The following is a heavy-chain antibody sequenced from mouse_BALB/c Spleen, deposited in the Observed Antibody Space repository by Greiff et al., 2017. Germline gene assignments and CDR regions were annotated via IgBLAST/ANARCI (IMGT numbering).Heavy chain of an antibody. V-gene: IGHV3-2*02. CDR2: ISYSGST. D-gene: IGHD1-2*01. CDR3: ARYTTARGAMDY. CDR1: GYSITSDYA. Sequence: DVQLVESGPGLVKPSQSLSLTCTVTGYSITSDYAWNWIRQFPGNKLEWMGYISYSGSTSYNPSLKSRISITRDTSKNQFFLQLNSVTTEDTATYYCARYTTARGAMDYWGQGTSVTVSS. J-gene: IGHJ4*01.